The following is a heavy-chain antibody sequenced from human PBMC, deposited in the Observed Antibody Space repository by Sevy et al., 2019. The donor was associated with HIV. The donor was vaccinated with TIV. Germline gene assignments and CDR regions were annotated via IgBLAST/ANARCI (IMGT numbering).Heavy chain of an antibody. CDR2: IKQDGSEK. J-gene: IGHJ6*02. V-gene: IGHV3-7*01. D-gene: IGHD5-12*01. CDR3: AREGSPYDTYYYYFGMDV. Sequence: GGSLRLSCAASGFTFNSYWMSWVRQAPGKGLEWVANIKQDGSEKYYVDSVKGRFTISRDNSQNSLFLQMNTLRAEDTAVYYCAREGSPYDTYYYYFGMDVWGQGTTVTVSS. CDR1: GFTFNSYW.